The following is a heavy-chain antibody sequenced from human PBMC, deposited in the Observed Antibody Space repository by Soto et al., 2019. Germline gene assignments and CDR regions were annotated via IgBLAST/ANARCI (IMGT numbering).Heavy chain of an antibody. J-gene: IGHJ6*03. V-gene: IGHV4-61*01. D-gene: IGHD3-10*01. CDR2: IYYSGST. CDR1: GGSVRSGSYY. CDR3: ARVPFTGPNYYYYYMDV. Sequence: SETLSLTCTVSGGSVRSGSYYWSWIRQPPGKGLEWIGYIYYSGSTNYNPSLKSRVTISVDTSKNQFSLKLSSVTAADTAVYYCARVPFTGPNYYYYYMDVWGKGTTVTVSS.